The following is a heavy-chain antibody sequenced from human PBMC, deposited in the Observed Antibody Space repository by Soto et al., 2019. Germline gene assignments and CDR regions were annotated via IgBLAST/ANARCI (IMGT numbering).Heavy chain of an antibody. V-gene: IGHV4-31*03. CDR2: IYYSGST. J-gene: IGHJ6*03. CDR1: GGSISSGGYY. D-gene: IGHD1-26*01. Sequence: QVQLQESGPGLVKPSQTLSLTCTVSGGSISSGGYYWSWIRQHPGKGLEWIGYIYYSGSTYYNPSLKSRVTISVDTSKNQFSLKLSSVTAADTAVYYCASNYRGILGAYRRVNYYYYMDVWGNGTTVTVSS. CDR3: ASNYRGILGAYRRVNYYYYMDV.